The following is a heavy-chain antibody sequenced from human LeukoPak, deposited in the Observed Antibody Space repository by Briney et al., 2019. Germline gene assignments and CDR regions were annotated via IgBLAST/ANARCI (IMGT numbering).Heavy chain of an antibody. CDR2: INPAGGGT. CDR1: GYTFTGYY. D-gene: IGHD5-12*01. CDR3: AREKIGSGYGQDLDY. Sequence: VASVKVSCKASGYTFTGYYMHWVRQAPGQGLEWLGWINPAGGGTNYAQNFQGRVTMTSDTSISTAYMALSSLRSDDTAVYYCAREKIGSGYGQDLDYWGQGTLVTVSS. V-gene: IGHV1-2*02. J-gene: IGHJ4*02.